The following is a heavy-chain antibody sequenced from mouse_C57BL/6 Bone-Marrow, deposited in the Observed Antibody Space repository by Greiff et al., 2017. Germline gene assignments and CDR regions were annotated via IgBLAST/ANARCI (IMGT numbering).Heavy chain of an antibody. D-gene: IGHD2-4*01. CDR1: GYSITSGYY. CDR2: ISYDGSN. CDR3: AGYDYGYAMDY. J-gene: IGHJ4*01. V-gene: IGHV3-6*01. Sequence: DVKLQESGPGLVKPSQSLSLTCSVTGYSITSGYYWNWIRQFPGNKLEWMGYISYDGSNNYNPSLKNRISITRDTSKNQFFLKLNSVTTEDTATYYCAGYDYGYAMDYWGQGTSVTVSS.